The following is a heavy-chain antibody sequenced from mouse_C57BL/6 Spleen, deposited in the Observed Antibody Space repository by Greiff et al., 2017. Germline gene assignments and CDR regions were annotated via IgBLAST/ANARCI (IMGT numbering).Heavy chain of an antibody. J-gene: IGHJ2*01. D-gene: IGHD1-1*01. V-gene: IGHV1-22*01. Sequence: EVQLQQSGPELVKPGASVKMSCKASGYTFTDYNMHWVKQSHGKSLEWIGYINPNNGGTSYNQKFTGKATLTVNKSSSTADMELRSLASEDSAVYDCARRGLGTVVVFDYWGQGTTLTVSS. CDR2: INPNNGGT. CDR3: ARRGLGTVVVFDY. CDR1: GYTFTDYN.